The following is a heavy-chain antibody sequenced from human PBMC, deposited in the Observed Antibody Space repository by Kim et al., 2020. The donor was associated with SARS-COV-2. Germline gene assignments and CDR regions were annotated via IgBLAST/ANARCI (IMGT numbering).Heavy chain of an antibody. CDR2: ISSSTSTI. CDR1: GFIFSSYS. V-gene: IGHV3-48*02. J-gene: IGHJ6*03. D-gene: IGHD1-1*01. CDR3: ARVGRSSYYMDV. Sequence: GGSLRLSCAASGFIFSSYSMDWVRQAPGKGLQWVSYISSSTSTIYYADSVKGRFTISRDNAGNSLYLQMNSLRDEDTAVYYCARVGRSSYYMDVWGQGTTVTVSS.